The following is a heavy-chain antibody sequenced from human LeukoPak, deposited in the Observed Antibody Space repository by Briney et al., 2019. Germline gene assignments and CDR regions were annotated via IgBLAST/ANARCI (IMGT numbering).Heavy chain of an antibody. CDR1: GFTFSSYE. J-gene: IGHJ6*04. Sequence: GGSLRLSCAASGFTFSSYEMNWVRQAPGKGLEWVSYISSSGSTIYYADSVKGRFTIYRDNAKNSLYLQMNSLRAEDTAVYYCARDWSVRGVIGYYYYGMDVWGKGTTVTVSS. V-gene: IGHV3-48*03. D-gene: IGHD3-10*01. CDR2: ISSSGSTI. CDR3: ARDWSVRGVIGYYYYGMDV.